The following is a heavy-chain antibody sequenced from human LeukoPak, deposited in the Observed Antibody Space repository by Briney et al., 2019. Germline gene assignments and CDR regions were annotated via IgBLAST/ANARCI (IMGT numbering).Heavy chain of an antibody. V-gene: IGHV3-53*01. CDR1: GFTVSSNY. J-gene: IGHJ3*02. CDR3: ARVGSSSGRSFDI. CDR2: IYSGGST. Sequence: GGSLRLSCAASGFTVSSNYMIWVRQAPGKGLEWVSVIYSGGSTYYADSVKGRFTISRDKSKNTLHLQMNSLRAEDTAVYYCARVGSSSGRSFDIWGQGTMVTVSS. D-gene: IGHD3-22*01.